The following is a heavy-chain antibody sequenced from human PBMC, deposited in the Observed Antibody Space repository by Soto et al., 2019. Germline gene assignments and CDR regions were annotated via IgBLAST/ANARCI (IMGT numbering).Heavy chain of an antibody. J-gene: IGHJ5*02. CDR1: GGSISSSSYY. CDR2: IYYSGST. D-gene: IGHD6-13*01. Sequence: QLQLQESGPGLVKPSETLSLTCTVSGGSISSSSYYWGWIRQPPGKGLEWIGSIYYSGSTYYNPSLKSRVTISVDTSKNQFSLKLSSVTAADTAVYYCARLPIAAADDHNWFDPWGQGTLVTVSS. V-gene: IGHV4-39*01. CDR3: ARLPIAAADDHNWFDP.